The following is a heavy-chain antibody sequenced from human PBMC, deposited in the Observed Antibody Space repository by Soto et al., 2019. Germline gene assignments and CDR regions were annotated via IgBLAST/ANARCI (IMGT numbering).Heavy chain of an antibody. CDR2: IKEDGSEK. D-gene: IGHD6-19*01. CDR3: VRFSILVSGRGRGAFFDS. V-gene: IGHV3-7*03. Sequence: EVQLVESGGGLVQPGGSLRLSCAASGFTFSNYWMSWVRHVPGKGLAWVSNIKEDGSEKYYVDSVKSRFTISRDNAKNSVHLQMNSLRDEDTAVYYCVRFSILVSGRGRGAFFDSWGQGTPVTVSS. CDR1: GFTFSNYW. J-gene: IGHJ4*02.